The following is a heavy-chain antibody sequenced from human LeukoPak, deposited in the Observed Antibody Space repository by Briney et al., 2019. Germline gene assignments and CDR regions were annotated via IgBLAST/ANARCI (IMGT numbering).Heavy chain of an antibody. J-gene: IGHJ6*03. CDR1: GGSISSSSYY. V-gene: IGHV4-39*01. CDR2: IYYSGST. CDR3: ARGLIGARATVTTQGLYYYMDV. Sequence: SETLSLTCTVSGGSISSSSYYWGWIRQPPGKGLEWIGSIYYSGSTYYNPSLKSRVTISVDTSKNQFSLKLSSVTAADTAVYYCARGLIGARATVTTQGLYYYMDVWGKGTTVTVSS. D-gene: IGHD4-17*01.